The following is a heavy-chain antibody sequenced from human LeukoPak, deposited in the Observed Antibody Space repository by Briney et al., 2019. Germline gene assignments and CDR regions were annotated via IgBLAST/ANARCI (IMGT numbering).Heavy chain of an antibody. J-gene: IGHJ4*02. D-gene: IGHD3/OR15-3a*01. CDR2: IYYSGNT. CDR3: ARRTGYYDGFDY. CDR1: GGSISSYY. Sequence: PSETPSLTCAVSGGSISSYYWSWIRQPPGKGLEWVGYIYYSGNTNHNPSLKSRVTISVDMSKNQFSLKLPSVTAAGTAVYYCARRTGYYDGFDYWGQGTLVTVSS. V-gene: IGHV4-59*01.